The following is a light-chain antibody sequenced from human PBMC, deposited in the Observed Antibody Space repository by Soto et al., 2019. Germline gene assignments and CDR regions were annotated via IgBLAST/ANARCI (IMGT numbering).Light chain of an antibody. Sequence: IVLTQSPATLSVSPGERATLSCRASQSVSGDLAWYHHKPGQPPRLLIYDASTRALDTPARFAGSGSGTEFTLTISSLQSEDFAVYFCQQYNDWPITVGQGTRLEIK. J-gene: IGKJ5*01. CDR3: QQYNDWPIT. CDR1: QSVSGD. CDR2: DAS. V-gene: IGKV3-15*01.